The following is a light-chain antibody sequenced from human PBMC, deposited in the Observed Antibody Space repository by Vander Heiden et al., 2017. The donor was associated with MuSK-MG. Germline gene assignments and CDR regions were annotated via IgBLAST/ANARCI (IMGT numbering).Light chain of an antibody. J-gene: IGLJ1*01. Sequence: QSVLTQPPSVSGAPGQRVTISCTWSSSNIGAGYDVHWYQQLPGTAPKLLIYGNSKRPSGVPDRFSGSKSGTSASLAITGLQAEDEADYYCQSYDSSLSGNYVFGTGTKVTVL. CDR1: SSNIGAGYD. CDR2: GNS. V-gene: IGLV1-40*01. CDR3: QSYDSSLSGNYV.